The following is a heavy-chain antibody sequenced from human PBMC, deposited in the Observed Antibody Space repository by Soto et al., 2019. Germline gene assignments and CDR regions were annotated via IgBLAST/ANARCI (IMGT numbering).Heavy chain of an antibody. V-gene: IGHV4-39*01. Sequence: QLQLQESGPGLVKPSETLSLTCRVSDGSMNSDSSYWGWIRQPPGKGLEWIGVINHSGSTCHNLSLKGRVTMSVDASRNQFSLKLTSMTAADTAVYYCARLGGYVSVGYYYLWDSWGQGTLVTVSS. CDR2: INHSGST. D-gene: IGHD3-22*01. CDR1: DGSMNSDSSY. J-gene: IGHJ4*02. CDR3: ARLGGYVSVGYYYLWDS.